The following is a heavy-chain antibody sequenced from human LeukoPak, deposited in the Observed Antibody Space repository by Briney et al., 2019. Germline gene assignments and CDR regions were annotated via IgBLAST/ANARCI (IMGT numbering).Heavy chain of an antibody. CDR1: GFTFDKYA. J-gene: IGHJ4*02. V-gene: IGHV3-69-1*02. CDR3: ARDDKWAFDY. D-gene: IGHD1-26*01. CDR2: ISATRDI. Sequence: PGGSLRLSCAASGFTFDKYALNWFRQTPGKGLEWLSYISATRDIYYADSVKGRLTISRDNAKKSLYLQMNRLRAEDTAVYFCARDDKWAFDYWGQGTLVTVSS.